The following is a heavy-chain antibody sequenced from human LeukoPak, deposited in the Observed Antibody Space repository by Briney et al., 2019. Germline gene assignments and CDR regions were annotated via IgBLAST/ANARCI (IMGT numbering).Heavy chain of an antibody. CDR1: GGSFSGYY. D-gene: IGHD5-18*01. CDR2: INHSGST. V-gene: IGHV4-34*01. Sequence: PSETLSLTCAVYGGSFSGYYWSWIRQPPGKGLEWIGEINHSGSTNYNPSLKSRVTISVDTSKNQFSLKLSSVTAADTAVYYCARGPIYSYGTRLDYWGQGTLVTVSS. CDR3: ARGPIYSYGTRLDY. J-gene: IGHJ4*02.